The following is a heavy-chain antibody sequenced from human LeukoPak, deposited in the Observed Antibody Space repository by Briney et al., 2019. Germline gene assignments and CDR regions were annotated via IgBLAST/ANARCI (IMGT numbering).Heavy chain of an antibody. V-gene: IGHV3-66*01. J-gene: IGHJ4*02. CDR2: IYSGGIT. CDR1: GFTVSSNY. Sequence: GGSLRLSCAASGFTVSSNYTRWVRQAPGKGLEWVSFIYSGGITHYADSVKGRFTISRDSSKNTLFLQMNSLSAEDTAVYYCATSPSAGYWGQGTLVTVSS. CDR3: ATSPSAGY.